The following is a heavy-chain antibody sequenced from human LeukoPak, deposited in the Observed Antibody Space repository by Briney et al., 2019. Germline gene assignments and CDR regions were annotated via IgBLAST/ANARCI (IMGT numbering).Heavy chain of an antibody. D-gene: IGHD4-23*01. Sequence: GGSLRLSCAASGFTFSNYAMHWVRQAPGKGLEYVSAISNKGTSTYYANSVKGRFIISRDNSKNTLYLQMGSLRAEDTAVYYCARDRLDYGGNSEDYWGQGTLVTVSS. CDR3: ARDRLDYGGNSEDY. CDR2: ISNKGTST. J-gene: IGHJ4*02. CDR1: GFTFSNYA. V-gene: IGHV3-64*01.